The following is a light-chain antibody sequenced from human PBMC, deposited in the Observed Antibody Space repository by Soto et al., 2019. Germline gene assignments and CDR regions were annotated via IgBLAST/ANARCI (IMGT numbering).Light chain of an antibody. CDR1: QDISNY. J-gene: IGKJ4*01. CDR2: DAS. Sequence: DIQMTQSPSSLSASVGDRVTITCQASQDISNYLNWYQQKPGKAPKLLLYDASNLETGVPSRFSGSGSGTDLTFTISSLQPEDIATYYCQQTGSFGGGTKVEIK. V-gene: IGKV1-33*01. CDR3: QQTGS.